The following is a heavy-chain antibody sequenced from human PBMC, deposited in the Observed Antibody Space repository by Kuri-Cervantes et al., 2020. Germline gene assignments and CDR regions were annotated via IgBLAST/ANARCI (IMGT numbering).Heavy chain of an antibody. D-gene: IGHD6-19*01. V-gene: IGHV4-31*03. Sequence: SETLSLTCTVSGGSISSGGYYWSWIRQHPGKGLEWIGYIYYSGSTYYNPSLKSRVTISVDTSKNQFSLKLSSVTAADTAVYYCAKDRSGNYYAMDVWGQGTTVTVSS. CDR2: IYYSGST. J-gene: IGHJ6*02. CDR3: AKDRSGNYYAMDV. CDR1: GGSISSGGYY.